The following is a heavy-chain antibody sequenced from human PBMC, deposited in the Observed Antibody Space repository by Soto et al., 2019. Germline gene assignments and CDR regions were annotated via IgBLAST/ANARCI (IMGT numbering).Heavy chain of an antibody. D-gene: IGHD3-10*01. V-gene: IGHV1-18*04. Sequence: ASVKVSCKASGYTLTSYGISWVRQAPGQGLEWMGWISAYNGNTNYAQKLQGRVTMTTDTSTSTAYMELRSLRSDDTAVYYCARGLYYYGSGSYAYFDYWGQGTLVTVSS. J-gene: IGHJ4*02. CDR1: GYTLTSYG. CDR2: ISAYNGNT. CDR3: ARGLYYYGSGSYAYFDY.